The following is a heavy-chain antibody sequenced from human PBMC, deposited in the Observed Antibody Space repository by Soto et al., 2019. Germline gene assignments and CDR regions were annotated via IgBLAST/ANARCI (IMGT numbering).Heavy chain of an antibody. CDR2: INRSGST. V-gene: IGHV4-34*01. Sequence: PSETLSLTCAAYGGSSSGYYWSWIRQPPGKGLEWIGEINRSGSTNYNPSPTSRVTISVDTSKNQFSLKLSTVTAAATTVHYCAVVRHAHPFWSGYYRGNWFDPRAQRTLVTFSS. CDR1: GGSSSGYY. CDR3: AVVRHAHPFWSGYYRGNWFDP. D-gene: IGHD3-3*01. J-gene: IGHJ5*02.